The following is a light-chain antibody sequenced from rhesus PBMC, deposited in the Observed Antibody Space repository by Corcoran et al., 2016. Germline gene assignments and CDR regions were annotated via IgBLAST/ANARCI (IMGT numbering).Light chain of an antibody. V-gene: IGKV1-66*01. J-gene: IGKJ3*01. CDR2: YAS. Sequence: DIQMTQSPSSLSASVGDSVTITCRASQGINNYLSWYQQKPGNAPKPLIYYASNLETGVPSRFSGSGSGTDFTLTITSLQPEVFATCYCQQYNNSPFTFGPGTKLDIK. CDR1: QGINNY. CDR3: QQYNNSPFT.